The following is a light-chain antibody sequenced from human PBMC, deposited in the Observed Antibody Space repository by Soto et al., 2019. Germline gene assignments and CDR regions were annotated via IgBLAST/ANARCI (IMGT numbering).Light chain of an antibody. J-gene: IGLJ2*01. CDR2: EVS. CDR3: ASYTGSDTLV. V-gene: IGLV2-8*01. Sequence: QSVLTHPPSASGSPGQSVTISCTGTSSDVGGYNYVSWYQQHPGKAPKLMIYEVSKRPSGVPDRLSGSKSGNTASLTVSGLQVEDEADYYCASYTGSDTLVFGGGTKVTVL. CDR1: SSDVGGYNY.